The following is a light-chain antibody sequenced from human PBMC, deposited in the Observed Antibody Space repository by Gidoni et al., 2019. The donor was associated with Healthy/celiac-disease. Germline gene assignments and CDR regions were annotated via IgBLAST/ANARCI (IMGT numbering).Light chain of an antibody. V-gene: IGLV2-14*01. CDR2: DVS. J-gene: IGLJ1*01. CDR1: SSDVGGYNY. Sequence: SALTQLTSGPGSPGQPITIPCTGTSSDVGGYNYVSWYQQPPGKAPNLMIYDVSNRPSGVSNRFSGSKSGNTASLTISGLQAEDEADYYFSSYTSSSTLYVFGTGTKVTVL. CDR3: SSYTSSSTLYV.